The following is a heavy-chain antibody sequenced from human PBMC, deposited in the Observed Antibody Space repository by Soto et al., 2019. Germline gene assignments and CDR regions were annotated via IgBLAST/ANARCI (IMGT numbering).Heavy chain of an antibody. CDR3: AKGVPTYSAGRDN. J-gene: IGHJ4*01. D-gene: IGHD4-4*01. Sequence: WGPVRLSCAASGLTYSNYGMPWVRQAPGKGLEWVAIISTDGSDKYYVDSVKGRFTISRDNSDNTLYLQMNSLREEDTAVYYCAKGVPTYSAGRDNWGKGTLVTVSS. CDR1: GLTYSNYG. CDR2: ISTDGSDK. V-gene: IGHV3-30*18.